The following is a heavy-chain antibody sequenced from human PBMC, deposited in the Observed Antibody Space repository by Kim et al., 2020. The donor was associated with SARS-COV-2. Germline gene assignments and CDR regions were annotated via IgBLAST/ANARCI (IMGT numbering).Heavy chain of an antibody. J-gene: IGHJ4*02. V-gene: IGHV3-13*01. Sequence: GRFTISRENAKNSLYLQMNSLRAGDTAVYYCARGQDYYDSSGYSTYYFDYWGQGTLVTVSS. CDR3: ARGQDYYDSSGYSTYYFDY. D-gene: IGHD3-22*01.